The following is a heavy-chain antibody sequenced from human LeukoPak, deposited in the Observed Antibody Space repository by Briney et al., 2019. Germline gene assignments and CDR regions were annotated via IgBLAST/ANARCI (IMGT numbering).Heavy chain of an antibody. CDR1: GFTFGSYA. J-gene: IGHJ1*01. Sequence: GGSLRLSCAASGFTFGSYAMSWVRQAPGKGLEWVSTISGGGDSTFYADSVTGRFTISRDNSKHTQYLQMNSLRAEDTAVYYCAKDRGYYGSGSYKEYFQHWGQGTLVTVSS. CDR3: AKDRGYYGSGSYKEYFQH. D-gene: IGHD3-10*01. CDR2: ISGGGDST. V-gene: IGHV3-23*01.